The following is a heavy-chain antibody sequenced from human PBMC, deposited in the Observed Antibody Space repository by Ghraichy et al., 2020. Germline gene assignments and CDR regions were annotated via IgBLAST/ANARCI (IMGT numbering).Heavy chain of an antibody. J-gene: IGHJ4*02. CDR2: IQYTGLT. Sequence: SETLSLTCAVSTGSISPYYWGWIRQPPGRGLEWIGFIQYTGLTKYNSSLESRVTMSVDTSMNQFSLNLRSVTVADTAVYYCARHSPLPPHYFDYWGRGALVIVSS. V-gene: IGHV4-59*08. CDR3: ARHSPLPPHYFDY. CDR1: TGSISPYY.